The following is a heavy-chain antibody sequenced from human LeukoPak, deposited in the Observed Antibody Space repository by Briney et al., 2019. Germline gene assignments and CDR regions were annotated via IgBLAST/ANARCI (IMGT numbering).Heavy chain of an antibody. CDR3: AGQLVGYYDFWSGKRGAFDI. Sequence: SETLSLTCAVSGYSISSGYYWGWIRQPPGKGLEWIGSIYHSGSTYYNPSLKSRVTISVDTSKNQFSLKLSSVTAADTAVYYCAGQLVGYYDFWSGKRGAFDIWGQGTMVTVSS. CDR1: GYSISSGYY. D-gene: IGHD3-3*01. J-gene: IGHJ3*02. V-gene: IGHV4-38-2*01. CDR2: IYHSGST.